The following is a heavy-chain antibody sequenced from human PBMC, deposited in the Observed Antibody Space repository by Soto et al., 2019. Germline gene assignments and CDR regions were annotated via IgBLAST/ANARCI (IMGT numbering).Heavy chain of an antibody. CDR1: GYSFTNNW. D-gene: IGHD6-13*01. Sequence: PGESLKISCKDSGYSFTNNWIAWVRQMPGKGLEWMGIIYPGDSRTTYSPSFQGQVTISVDKSISTVYLQWSSLKASDTAMYYCARLQAAAGDNDLTFDYWGQGTLVTVSS. V-gene: IGHV5-51*01. CDR3: ARLQAAAGDNDLTFDY. CDR2: IYPGDSRT. J-gene: IGHJ4*02.